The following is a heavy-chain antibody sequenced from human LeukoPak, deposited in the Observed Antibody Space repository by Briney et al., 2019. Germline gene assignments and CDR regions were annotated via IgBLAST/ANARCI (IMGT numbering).Heavy chain of an antibody. CDR3: ARQDSSSGSDAFDI. CDR1: GGSISSSSYY. V-gene: IGHV4-39*01. D-gene: IGHD6-13*01. J-gene: IGHJ3*02. Sequence: PSETLSLTCTVSGGSISSSSYYWGWIRQPPGKGLEWIGSIYYSGSTYYNPSLKSRVTISVDTSKNQFSLKLSSVTAADTAVYYCARQDSSSGSDAFDIWGQGTMVTVSS. CDR2: IYYSGST.